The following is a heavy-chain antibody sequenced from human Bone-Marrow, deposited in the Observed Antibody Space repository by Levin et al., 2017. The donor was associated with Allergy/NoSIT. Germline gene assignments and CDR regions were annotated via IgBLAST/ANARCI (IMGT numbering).Heavy chain of an antibody. CDR1: SFPFILSS. CDR2: ISYDGSNK. CDR3: ARGKLLWTNDYGDYLPDY. V-gene: IGHV3-30*04. J-gene: IGHJ4*02. D-gene: IGHD4-17*01. Sequence: AGGSLRLSCAASSFPFILSSLPFFLPSPFKGLEWVAVISYDGSNKYYADSVKGRFTISRDNSKNTLYLQMNSLRAEDTAVYYCARGKLLWTNDYGDYLPDYWGQGTLVTVSS.